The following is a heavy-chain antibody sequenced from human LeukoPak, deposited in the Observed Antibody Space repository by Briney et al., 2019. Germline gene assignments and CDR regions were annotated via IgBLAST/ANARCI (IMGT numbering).Heavy chain of an antibody. CDR2: ISFDGSNQ. CDR3: AKPPEVGATVGYFDY. CDR1: GFTFSRYG. Sequence: GGSLRLSCAASGFTFSRYGMHWVRQAPGKGLEWVAVISFDGSNQYYADSVKGRFTISRDNSKNTLYLQMNSLRAEDTAVYYCAKPPEVGATVGYFDYWGQGTLVTVSS. D-gene: IGHD1-26*01. J-gene: IGHJ4*02. V-gene: IGHV3-30*18.